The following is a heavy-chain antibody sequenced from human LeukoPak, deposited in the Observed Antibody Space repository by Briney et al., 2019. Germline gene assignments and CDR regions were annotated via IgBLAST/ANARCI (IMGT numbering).Heavy chain of an antibody. Sequence: SETLCLTCSVSGGSVTSGGFYWGWLRQPPGKGPEWIATIYYTGSTYYNPSLQRRVTISIDTSKNEFSLRLTSVTATDTAVYHCARHSGSGSLSRPFDPWGQGTLVTVSS. J-gene: IGHJ5*02. D-gene: IGHD3-10*01. CDR2: IYYTGST. CDR3: ARHSGSGSLSRPFDP. V-gene: IGHV4-39*01. CDR1: GGSVTSGGFY.